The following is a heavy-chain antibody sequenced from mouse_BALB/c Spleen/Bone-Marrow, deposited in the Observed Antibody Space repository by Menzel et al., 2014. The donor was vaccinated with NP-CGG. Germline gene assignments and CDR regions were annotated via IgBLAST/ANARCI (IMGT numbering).Heavy chain of an antibody. CDR3: TLLSPVDY. D-gene: IGHD2-1*01. CDR2: IYPSDSYT. V-gene: IGHV1-69*02. J-gene: IGHJ4*01. Sequence: VQLQQSGAELVRPGASVKLSCKASGYTFTSYWIDWVKQRPGQGLEWIGNIYPSDSYTNYNQKFKDKATLTVDKSSSTAYMQLSSPTSEDSAVYYCTLLSPVDYWGQGTSVTVSS. CDR1: GYTFTSYW.